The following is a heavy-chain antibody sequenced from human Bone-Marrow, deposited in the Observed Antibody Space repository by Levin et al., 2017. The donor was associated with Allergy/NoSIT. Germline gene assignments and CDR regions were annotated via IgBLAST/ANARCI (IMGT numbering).Heavy chain of an antibody. V-gene: IGHV5-51*01. D-gene: IGHD5-24*01. CDR2: IYPVDSDT. Sequence: GGSLRLSCKGSGYKFTNHWIAWVRQMPGRGLEWMGIIYPVDSDTRNSPSFDGQVTISVDKSTSTAFLQWSSLMASDTAMYYCSRLGDGYNCGCCHGMDVWGQGTAIIVSS. CDR1: GYKFTNHW. CDR3: SRLGDGYNCGCCHGMDV. J-gene: IGHJ6*02.